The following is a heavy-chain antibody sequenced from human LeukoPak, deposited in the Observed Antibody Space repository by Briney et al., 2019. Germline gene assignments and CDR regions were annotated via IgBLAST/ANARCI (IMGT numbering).Heavy chain of an antibody. J-gene: IGHJ1*01. CDR3: ARVSGPGLDEYFHL. CDR2: INPDGTDT. V-gene: IGHV3-74*01. D-gene: IGHD3-10*01. CDR1: GFTLSGAW. Sequence: GGSLRLSCAASGFTLSGAWMHWVRQAPGKGLVWVSRINPDGTDTRYADSVRGRFTISRDDAKNTLYLHMNSLRAEDTAVYYCARVSGPGLDEYFHLWGQGTLVTVSS.